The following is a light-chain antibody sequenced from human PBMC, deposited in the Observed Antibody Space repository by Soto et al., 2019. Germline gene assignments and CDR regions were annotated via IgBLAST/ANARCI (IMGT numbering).Light chain of an antibody. Sequence: QSALTQPASVSGSPGQSITISCTGTSSDVGGYNYVSWYQQHPGKAPKLMIYEVSNRPSGVSNRFSGSKSDNTASLTISGLQAEDEADYYCSSYTSSSTPVVFGGRTKLTVL. V-gene: IGLV2-14*01. CDR2: EVS. CDR1: SSDVGGYNY. CDR3: SSYTSSSTPVV. J-gene: IGLJ2*01.